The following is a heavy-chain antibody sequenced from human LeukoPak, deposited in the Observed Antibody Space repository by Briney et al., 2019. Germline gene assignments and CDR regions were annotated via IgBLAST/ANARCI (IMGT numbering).Heavy chain of an antibody. D-gene: IGHD3-3*01. CDR1: GFTFSDYY. V-gene: IGHV3-11*01. CDR2: TSSSGSTI. Sequence: PGGSLRLSCAASGFTFSDYYMSWIRQAPGKGLEWVSYTSSSGSTIYYADSVKGRFTISRDNSKNTLYLQMNSLRAEDTAVYYCAKDMRGFFGVVADYFDYWGQGTLVTVSS. CDR3: AKDMRGFFGVVADYFDY. J-gene: IGHJ4*02.